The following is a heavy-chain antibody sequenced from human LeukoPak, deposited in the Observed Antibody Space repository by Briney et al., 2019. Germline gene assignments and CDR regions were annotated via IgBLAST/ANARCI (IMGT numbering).Heavy chain of an antibody. J-gene: IGHJ3*01. CDR3: ARECSSSSGKNAFDV. Sequence: SETLSLTCTVSGGSISTYYWSLIRQPAGKGLEWIGRIYASGNTNYNSSLKSRVTMSLDTSKNQFSLRLTSVTAADTAVYYCARECSSSSGKNAFDVWGQGTMVTVSS. CDR1: GGSISTYY. D-gene: IGHD6-6*01. CDR2: IYASGNT. V-gene: IGHV4-4*07.